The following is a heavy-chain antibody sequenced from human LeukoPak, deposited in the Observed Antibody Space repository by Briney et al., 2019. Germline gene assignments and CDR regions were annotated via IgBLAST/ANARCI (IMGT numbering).Heavy chain of an antibody. CDR1: GGSISSSNW. CDR3: ARASALPYYYYYYYMDV. J-gene: IGHJ6*03. V-gene: IGHV4-4*02. CDR2: IYHSGST. D-gene: IGHD2-15*01. Sequence: SETLSLTCAVSGGSISSSNWWSWVRQPPGKGLEWIGEIYHSGSTNYNPSLKSRVTISVDKSKNQFSLKLSSVTAADTAVYYCARASALPYYYYYYYMDVWGKGTTVTVSS.